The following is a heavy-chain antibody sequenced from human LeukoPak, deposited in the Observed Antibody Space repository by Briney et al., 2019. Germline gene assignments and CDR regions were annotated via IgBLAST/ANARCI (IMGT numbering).Heavy chain of an antibody. D-gene: IGHD5-18*01. Sequence: SEALSLTCAAYGGSFSGYYWSWVRQPPGKGLEWIGEINQSGSTNYNPSLKSRVTISVDTSKNQFSLKLSSVTAADTAVYYCARGRGIQLWCAPGHFDIWGRGTLVTVSS. CDR1: GGSFSGYY. CDR3: ARGRGIQLWCAPGHFDI. J-gene: IGHJ2*01. V-gene: IGHV4-34*01. CDR2: INQSGST.